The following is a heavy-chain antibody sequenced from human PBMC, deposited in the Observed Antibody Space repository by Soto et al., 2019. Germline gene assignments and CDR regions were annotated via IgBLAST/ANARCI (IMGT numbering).Heavy chain of an antibody. CDR2: ISGSGGST. Sequence: PWGTLILSYSASGFTFIIYAMSWVGQAPGKGLEWVASISGSGGSTYYADSVKGRFTISRDNSWDTLYLQMNSLRAEDTAVYYCARGARDFDYWGQGTLVTVSS. CDR1: GFTFIIYA. J-gene: IGHJ4*02. V-gene: IGHV3-23*01. CDR3: ARGARDFDY. D-gene: IGHD3-16*01.